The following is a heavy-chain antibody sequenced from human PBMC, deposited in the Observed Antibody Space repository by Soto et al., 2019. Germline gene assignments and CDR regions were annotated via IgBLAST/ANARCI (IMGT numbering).Heavy chain of an antibody. CDR1: GASVSTYS. CDR2: IHYSGGT. J-gene: IGHJ5*02. V-gene: IGHV4-59*02. D-gene: IGHD3-10*01. Sequence: SETLSLTCIVPGASVSTYSWSWIRQSPGKGLEWIGYIHYSGGTNYTPSLRSRVTISVDTSKNHLSLNLTSLTAADTAVYYCARGGTSGSAVYNWFDPWGQGTLVTVSS. CDR3: ARGGTSGSAVYNWFDP.